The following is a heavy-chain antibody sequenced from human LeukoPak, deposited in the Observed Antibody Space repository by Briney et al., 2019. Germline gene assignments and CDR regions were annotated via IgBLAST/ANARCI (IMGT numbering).Heavy chain of an antibody. J-gene: IGHJ3*02. V-gene: IGHV1-18*01. CDR3: ARYRYQLPNDAFDI. CDR2: ISAYNGNT. D-gene: IGHD2-2*01. Sequence: PSVKVSCKASGYTFTSYGISWVRQAPGQGLEWMGWISAYNGNTNYAQKLQGRVTMTTDTSTSTAYMELRSLRSDDTAVYYCARYRYQLPNDAFDIWGQGTMVTVSS. CDR1: GYTFTSYG.